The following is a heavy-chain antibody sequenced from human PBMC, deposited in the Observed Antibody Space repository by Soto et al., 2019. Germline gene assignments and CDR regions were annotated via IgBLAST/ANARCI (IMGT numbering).Heavy chain of an antibody. J-gene: IGHJ3*02. V-gene: IGHV3-23*01. CDR1: GFTFSSYG. Sequence: GGSLRLSCAASGFTFSSYGMHWVRQAPGKGLEWVSAISGSGGSTYYADSVKGRFTISRDNSKNTLYLQMNSLRAEDTAVYYCARPRTTVSGAFDIWGQGTMVTVS. CDR3: ARPRTTVSGAFDI. CDR2: ISGSGGST. D-gene: IGHD4-17*01.